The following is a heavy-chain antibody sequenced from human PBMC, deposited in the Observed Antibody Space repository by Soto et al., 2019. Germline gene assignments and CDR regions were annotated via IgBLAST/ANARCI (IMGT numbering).Heavy chain of an antibody. D-gene: IGHD2-15*01. CDR2: IYYSGST. CDR3: ARAFCSGGSCCSGYWFDP. V-gene: IGHV4-30-4*08. Sequence: SETLSLTCTVSGGSISSGGYYWSWIRQPPGRGLEWIGYIYYSGSTYYNPSLKSRVTISVDTSKNHFSLKLSSVTAADTAVYYCARAFCSGGSCCSGYWFDPWGQGTLVTVSS. CDR1: GGSISSGGYY. J-gene: IGHJ5*02.